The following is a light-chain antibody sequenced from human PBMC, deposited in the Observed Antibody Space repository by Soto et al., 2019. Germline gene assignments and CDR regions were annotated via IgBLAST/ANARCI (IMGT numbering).Light chain of an antibody. J-gene: IGLJ2*01. Sequence: QSVLTQPPSASGTPGQRVTISCSGSSCNIGSNTVSWYQQLPGTAPQLLIYSNNQRPSGVPDRFSGSKSGTSAALAISGLQYEDEADYYCAAWDDSLNGVVFGGGTKLTVL. CDR1: SCNIGSNT. V-gene: IGLV1-44*01. CDR3: AAWDDSLNGVV. CDR2: SNN.